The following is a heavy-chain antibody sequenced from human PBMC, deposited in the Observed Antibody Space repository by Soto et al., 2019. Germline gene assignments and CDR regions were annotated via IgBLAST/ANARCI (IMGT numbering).Heavy chain of an antibody. CDR3: TGAYYDINGYSLDP. Sequence: SETLSLTCSVSGVSISSGCWTWIRQPPGKGLEWIGYIYYGGSINYNPSLKSRVIISVDTAKNQFSLRLSSVTAADTAVYYCTGAYYDINGYSLDPWGQGTSVTVSS. CDR2: IYYGGSI. V-gene: IGHV4-59*01. J-gene: IGHJ5*02. CDR1: GVSISSGC. D-gene: IGHD3-22*01.